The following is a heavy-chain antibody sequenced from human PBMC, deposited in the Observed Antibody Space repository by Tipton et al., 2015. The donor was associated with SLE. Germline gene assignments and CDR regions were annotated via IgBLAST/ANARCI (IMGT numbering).Heavy chain of an antibody. CDR3: ARVMVERTLGASWYYFDY. CDR2: IYYSGST. CDR1: GGSISSSSYY. J-gene: IGHJ4*02. V-gene: IGHV4-39*07. Sequence: TLSLTCTVSGGSISSSSYYWGWIRQPPGKGLEWIGSIYYSGSTHYNPSLKSRVIISVDTSKNQFSLKLSSVTAADTAVYYCARVMVERTLGASWYYFDYWGQGTLVTVSS. D-gene: IGHD5-24*01.